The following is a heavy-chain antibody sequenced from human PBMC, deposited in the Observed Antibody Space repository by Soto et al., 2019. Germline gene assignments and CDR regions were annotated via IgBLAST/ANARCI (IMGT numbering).Heavy chain of an antibody. J-gene: IGHJ6*02. Sequence: PGGSLRLSCAASGFTFITYGMHWVRQAPANVLEWLAGISNNGINKYYADPGQGRFTISRDNSKDPLFLQMNSPRGEDTDIYYCARVIRADSTSSNFLYYSGLDVWGQGTTVTVSS. V-gene: IGHV3-30*03. CDR3: ARVIRADSTSSNFLYYSGLDV. CDR2: ISNNGINK. CDR1: GFTFITYG. D-gene: IGHD6-6*01.